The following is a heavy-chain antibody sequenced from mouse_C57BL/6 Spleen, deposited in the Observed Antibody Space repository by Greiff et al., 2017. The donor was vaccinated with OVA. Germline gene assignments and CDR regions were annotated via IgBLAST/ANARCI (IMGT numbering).Heavy chain of an antibody. D-gene: IGHD1-1*01. CDR3: ARGNSSPYYAMDY. Sequence: QVQLQQPGAELVRPGSSVKLSCKASGYTFTSYWMHWVQQRPIQGLEWIGNIDTSDSETHYNQKFKDKATLTVDKSSSTAYMQLSSLTSEDSAVYYCARGNSSPYYAMDYWGQGTSVTVSS. V-gene: IGHV1-52*01. CDR1: GYTFTSYW. CDR2: IDTSDSET. J-gene: IGHJ4*01.